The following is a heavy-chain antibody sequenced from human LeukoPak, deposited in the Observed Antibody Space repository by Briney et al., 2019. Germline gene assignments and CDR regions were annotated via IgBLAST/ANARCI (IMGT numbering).Heavy chain of an antibody. Sequence: GRSLRLSCAASGFTFSSYGMHWVRQAPGKGLEWVAVIWYDGSNKYYADSVKGRFTISRDNSKNTLYLQMNSLRAEDTAIYFCAKDQEATYGSGSAEEGDYWGQGTLVTVSS. V-gene: IGHV3-33*06. CDR1: GFTFSSYG. D-gene: IGHD3-10*01. CDR3: AKDQEATYGSGSAEEGDY. CDR2: IWYDGSNK. J-gene: IGHJ4*02.